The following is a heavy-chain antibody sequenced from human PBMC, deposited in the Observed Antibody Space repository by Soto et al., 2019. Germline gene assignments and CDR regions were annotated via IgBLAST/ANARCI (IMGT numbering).Heavy chain of an antibody. Sequence: SETLSLTCTVSGGSISSYYWSWIRQPPGKGLEWIGYIYYIGSTNYNPSLKSRVTISVDTSKNQFSLKLSSVTAADTAVYYCAKGFYGSGSYYNERAFDSWGQGTLVTVSS. CDR3: AKGFYGSGSYYNERAFDS. CDR1: GGSISSYY. D-gene: IGHD3-10*01. J-gene: IGHJ4*02. CDR2: IYYIGST. V-gene: IGHV4-59*01.